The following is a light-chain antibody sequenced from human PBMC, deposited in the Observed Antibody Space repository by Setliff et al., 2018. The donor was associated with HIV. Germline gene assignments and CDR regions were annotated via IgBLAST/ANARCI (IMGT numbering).Light chain of an antibody. Sequence: QSALTQLASVTGAPGQSITISCTGTSNDIGRFNYVSWYKQFPGKGPTLVIFDVNQRPSGVSNRFSGSKSGNIASLIISGLQAEDEADYFCCSYSRGSTYVFGTGTKVTVL. CDR2: DVN. J-gene: IGLJ1*01. CDR3: CSYSRGSTYV. CDR1: SNDIGRFNY. V-gene: IGLV2-14*03.